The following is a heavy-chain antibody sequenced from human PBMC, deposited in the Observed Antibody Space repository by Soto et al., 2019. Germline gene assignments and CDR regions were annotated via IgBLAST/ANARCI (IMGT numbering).Heavy chain of an antibody. J-gene: IGHJ3*02. CDR3: QSYCSGGSCYRTNAFDI. CDR2: ISGSGGNT. D-gene: IGHD2-15*01. CDR1: GFTFSSYA. V-gene: IGHV3-23*01. Sequence: PGGSLRLSCAASGFTFSSYAMSWVRQAPGEGLEWISAISGSGGNTYYADSVKGRFTISRDNSRNTLYLQMNSLRAEDTAIYYCQSYCSGGSCYRTNAFDIWGQGTMVTVSS.